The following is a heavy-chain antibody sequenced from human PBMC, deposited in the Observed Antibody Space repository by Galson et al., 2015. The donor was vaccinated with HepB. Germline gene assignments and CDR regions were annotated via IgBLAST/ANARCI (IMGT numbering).Heavy chain of an antibody. CDR3: ARDHVAAAGTGAFDI. CDR2: ISSSSSYI. D-gene: IGHD6-13*01. Sequence: SLRLSCAASGFTFSSYSMNWVRQAPGKGLEWVSSISSSSSYIYYADSVKGRFTISRDNAKNSLYLQMNSLRAEDTAVYYCARDHVAAAGTGAFDIWGQGTMVTVSS. CDR1: GFTFSSYS. V-gene: IGHV3-21*01. J-gene: IGHJ3*02.